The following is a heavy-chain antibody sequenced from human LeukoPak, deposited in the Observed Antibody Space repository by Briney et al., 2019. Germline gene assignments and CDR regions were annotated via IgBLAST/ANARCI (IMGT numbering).Heavy chain of an antibody. Sequence: SETLSLTCAVYGGSFSGYYWSWIRQPPGKGLEWIGEINHSGSTNYNPSLKSRVTISVDTSKNQFSLKLSSVTAADTAVYYCARGRDWFHPWGQGTLVTVSS. CDR2: INHSGST. CDR1: GGSFSGYY. V-gene: IGHV4-34*01. CDR3: ARGRDWFHP. J-gene: IGHJ5*02.